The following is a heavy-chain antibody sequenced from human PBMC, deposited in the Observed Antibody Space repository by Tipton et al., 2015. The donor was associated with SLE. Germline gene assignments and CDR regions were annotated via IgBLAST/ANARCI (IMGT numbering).Heavy chain of an antibody. D-gene: IGHD7-27*01. CDR2: INHSGST. Sequence: TLSLTCTVSGGSFSGYYWSWIRQPPGKGLEWIGEINHSGSTNYNPSLKSRVTISVDTSKNQFSLKLSSVTAADTAVYYCARAELGDFDYWGPGSLVTVSS. CDR1: GGSFSGYY. CDR3: ARAELGDFDY. J-gene: IGHJ4*02. V-gene: IGHV4-34*01.